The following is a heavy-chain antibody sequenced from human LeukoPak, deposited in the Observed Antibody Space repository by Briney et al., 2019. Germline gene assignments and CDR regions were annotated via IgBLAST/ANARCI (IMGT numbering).Heavy chain of an antibody. D-gene: IGHD1-26*01. CDR3: ARDGGSYYSPSDY. Sequence: SVKVSCKASGGTFSSYAISWVRQAPGQGLEWMGRIIPILGIANYAQKFQGRVTITADKSTSTAYMELSSLRSEDTAVYYYARDGGSYYSPSDYWGQGTLVTVSS. CDR1: GGTFSSYA. J-gene: IGHJ4*02. V-gene: IGHV1-69*04. CDR2: IIPILGIA.